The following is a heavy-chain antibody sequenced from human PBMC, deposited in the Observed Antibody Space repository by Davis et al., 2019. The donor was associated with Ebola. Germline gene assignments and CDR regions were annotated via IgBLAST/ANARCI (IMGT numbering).Heavy chain of an antibody. CDR1: GGTFSNYA. V-gene: IGHV1-69*13. Sequence: SVKVSCKASGGTFSNYAISWVRQAPGQGLDWMGGIILVFGIPKYAQKFQGRVTITADESTSTAYMELSSLRSEDTAVYYCARRALDQHYYYYMDVWGKGTTVTVS. D-gene: IGHD2-2*03. J-gene: IGHJ6*03. CDR3: ARRALDQHYYYYMDV. CDR2: IILVFGIP.